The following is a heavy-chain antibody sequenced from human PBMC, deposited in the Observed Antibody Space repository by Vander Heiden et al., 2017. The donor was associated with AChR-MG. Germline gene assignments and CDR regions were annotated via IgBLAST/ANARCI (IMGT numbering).Heavy chain of an antibody. CDR2: IIPVLGTT. Sequence: QGQLVQSRAEVKKPGSSVQVSCKPSGGTFRRYAISWVRQAPGQGLEWMGRIIPVLGTTNYAQKFQGRVTITADQSTSTAYMELSSLRSEDTAVYYCARGMSGIAAAGASFEHWGQGTLVTVSS. V-gene: IGHV1-69*11. D-gene: IGHD6-13*01. CDR1: GGTFRRYA. J-gene: IGHJ4*02. CDR3: ARGMSGIAAAGASFEH.